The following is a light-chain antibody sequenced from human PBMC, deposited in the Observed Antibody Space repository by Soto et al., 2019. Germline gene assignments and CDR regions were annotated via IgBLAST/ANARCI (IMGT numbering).Light chain of an antibody. V-gene: IGLV6-57*04. J-gene: IGLJ2*01. CDR3: QSYDSSNYVI. CDR1: SGSIASNY. Sequence: NFMLTQPHSVSESPGKTVTISCTRSSGSIASNYVQWYQQRPGSAPTTVIFGGSQRPSGVSDRFSVSIDSSSNSASLTISGLQTEDEADYYCQSYDSSNYVIFGGGTKLTVL. CDR2: GGS.